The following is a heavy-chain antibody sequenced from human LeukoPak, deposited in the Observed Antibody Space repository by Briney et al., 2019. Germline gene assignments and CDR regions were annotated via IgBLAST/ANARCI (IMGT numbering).Heavy chain of an antibody. J-gene: IGHJ3*02. CDR1: GFTFSSYE. V-gene: IGHV3-48*03. CDR2: ISSSGSTI. Sequence: PGGSLRLSCAASGFTFSSYEMNWVRQAPGKGLKWVSYISSSGSTIYYADSVKGRFTISRDNAKNTLCLQMNSLRAEDTAVYYCARDEDWSGYYGAFDIWGQGTMVTVSS. CDR3: ARDEDWSGYYGAFDI. D-gene: IGHD3-3*01.